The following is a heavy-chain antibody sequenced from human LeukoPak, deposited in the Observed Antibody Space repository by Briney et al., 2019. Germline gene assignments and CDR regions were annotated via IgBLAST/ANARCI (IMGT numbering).Heavy chain of an antibody. CDR3: ARDHYDGSAHAGFDY. CDR1: GGSISSYY. J-gene: IGHJ4*02. V-gene: IGHV4-59*12. CDR2: IYYSGST. D-gene: IGHD3-16*01. Sequence: SETLSLTCTVSGGSISSYYWSWIRQPPGKGLEWIGYIYYSGSTNYNPSLKSRVTISVDTSLNQFSLDLTSVTAADSAVYYCARDHYDGSAHAGFDYWGQGTLVTVSS.